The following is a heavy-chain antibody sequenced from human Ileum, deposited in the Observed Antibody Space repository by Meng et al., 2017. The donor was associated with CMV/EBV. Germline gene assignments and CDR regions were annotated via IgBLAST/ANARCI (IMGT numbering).Heavy chain of an antibody. D-gene: IGHD3-22*01. J-gene: IGHJ4*02. CDR3: ARLNYYDSREFDY. V-gene: IGHV4-4*07. Sequence: QGQLQGSGPGLGTPSETLSLTCTVSGGSIRNYYWSWIRQPAGKGLEWIGRIYTGGSPNYNPSLYSRVTMSLDTSKNQFSLKLNSVTAADTAVYYCARLNYYDSREFDYWGQGTLVTVSS. CDR2: IYTGGSP. CDR1: GGSIRNYY.